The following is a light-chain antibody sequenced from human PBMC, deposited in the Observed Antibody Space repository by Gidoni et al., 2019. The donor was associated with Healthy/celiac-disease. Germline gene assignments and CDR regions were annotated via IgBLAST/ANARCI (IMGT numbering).Light chain of an antibody. CDR3: QQYNSYSRT. CDR2: KSS. J-gene: IGKJ3*01. Sequence: DFKMTQSPSTRSASVGDRVTITCRASQIISTWLAWYQQKPGKAPKLLIYKSSTLEGGVPSRFSGSGSGTEFTLTISGLQPDDFATYYCQQYNSYSRTFGPGTKVDIK. CDR1: QIISTW. V-gene: IGKV1-5*03.